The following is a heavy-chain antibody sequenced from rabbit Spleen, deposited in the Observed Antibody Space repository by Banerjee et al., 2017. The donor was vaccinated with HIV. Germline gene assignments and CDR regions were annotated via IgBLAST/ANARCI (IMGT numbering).Heavy chain of an antibody. J-gene: IGHJ4*01. Sequence: QEQLVESGGGLVQPGGSLKLSCKASGFDFSSYSMTWVRQAPGKGLEWIGYIVPIFGVTYYASWALGRFIMSRTSSTTVTLQMTSLTVADTATYFCARDLITVIGWNFNLWGPGTLVTVS. D-gene: IGHD1-1*01. CDR1: GFDFSSYS. CDR2: IVPIFGVT. V-gene: IGHV1S45*01. CDR3: ARDLITVIGWNFNL.